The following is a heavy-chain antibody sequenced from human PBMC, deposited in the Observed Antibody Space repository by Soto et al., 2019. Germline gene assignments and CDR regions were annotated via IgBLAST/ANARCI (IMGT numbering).Heavy chain of an antibody. CDR3: AGDGRERTRAPALDD. CDR1: GGSISSYY. Sequence: SETLSHTYAVSGGSISSYYWNWILQPPGKGLEAIGYIYYSGSANYSPSLKSRVTISVDPSKNEFSMKLSSVTAAETAIYYLAGDGRERTRAPALDDWGQGTL. CDR2: IYYSGSA. D-gene: IGHD1-26*01. V-gene: IGHV4-59*01. J-gene: IGHJ4*02.